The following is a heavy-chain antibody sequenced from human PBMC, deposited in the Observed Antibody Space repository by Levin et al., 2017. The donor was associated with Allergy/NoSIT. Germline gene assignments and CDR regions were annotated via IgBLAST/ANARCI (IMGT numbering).Heavy chain of an antibody. J-gene: IGHJ4*02. D-gene: IGHD1-26*01. CDR2: INWNGGST. V-gene: IGHV3-20*01. CDR3: ARVVYSGSSYYFDY. Sequence: KGLEWVSGINWNGGSTGYADSVKGRFTISRDNAKNSLYLQMNSLGAEDTALYHCARVVYSGSSYYFDYWGQGTLVTVSS.